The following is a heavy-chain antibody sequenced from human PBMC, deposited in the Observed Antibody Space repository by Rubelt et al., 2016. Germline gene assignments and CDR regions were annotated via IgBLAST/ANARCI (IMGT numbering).Heavy chain of an antibody. CDR1: GGTFSSYA. D-gene: IGHD2-8*01. V-gene: IGHV7-4-1*02. CDR2: INTNTGNP. CDR3: ARFRQNGAFDI. Sequence: QVQLVQSGAEVKKPGSSVKVSCKASGGTFSSYAISWVRQAPGQGLEWMGWINTNTGNPTYAQGFTGRFVFSLDTSVSTAYLQISSLKAEDTAVYYCARFRQNGAFDIWGQGTMVTVSS. J-gene: IGHJ3*02.